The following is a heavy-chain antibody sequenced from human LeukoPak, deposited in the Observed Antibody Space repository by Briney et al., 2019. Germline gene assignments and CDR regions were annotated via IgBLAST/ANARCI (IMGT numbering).Heavy chain of an antibody. V-gene: IGHV1-18*01. CDR1: GYTFTSYG. J-gene: IGHJ4*02. Sequence: ASVKVSCKASGYTFTSYGISWVRQAPGQGLEWMGWISAYNGNTNYAQKLQGRVTMTTDTSTSTAHTELRSLRSDDTAVYYCARGQQWLALWENDYWGQGTLVTVSS. CDR3: ARGQQWLALWENDY. CDR2: ISAYNGNT. D-gene: IGHD6-19*01.